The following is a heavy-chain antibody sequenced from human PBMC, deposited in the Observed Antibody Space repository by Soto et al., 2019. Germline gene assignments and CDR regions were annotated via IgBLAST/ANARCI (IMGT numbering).Heavy chain of an antibody. J-gene: IGHJ6*02. CDR3: AKSMFFTANGMDV. D-gene: IGHD3-10*02. Sequence: EVPLVESGGGLVQPGRSLRLSCAASGFSFDDYGMHWVRQAPGKGLVWVSGISYYSGSIGYADSVKGRFTISTANSKNSLYLQMNSLSAEDTALYYCAKSMFFTANGMDVWGQGTTVTVSS. V-gene: IGHV3-9*01. CDR1: GFSFDDYG. CDR2: ISYYSGSI.